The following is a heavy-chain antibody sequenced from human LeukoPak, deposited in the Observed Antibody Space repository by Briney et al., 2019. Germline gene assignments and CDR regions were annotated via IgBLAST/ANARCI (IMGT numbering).Heavy chain of an antibody. V-gene: IGHV3-30*02. D-gene: IGHD3-22*01. CDR1: GFTFSSYG. CDR2: IRYDGSNK. CDR3: AKGDSSGYLIDY. Sequence: PGGSLRLSCAASGFTFSSYGMYWVRQAPGKGLEWVAFIRYDGSNKYYADSVKGRFTVSRDNSKNTLYLQMNSLRAEDTAVYYCAKGDSSGYLIDYWGQGTLVTVSS. J-gene: IGHJ4*02.